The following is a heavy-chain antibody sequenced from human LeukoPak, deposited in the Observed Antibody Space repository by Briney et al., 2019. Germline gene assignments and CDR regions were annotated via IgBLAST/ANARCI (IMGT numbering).Heavy chain of an antibody. J-gene: IGHJ2*01. CDR3: ARSERPFYYGSGPPWYFDL. V-gene: IGHV4-59*01. CDR2: IYYSGST. D-gene: IGHD3-10*01. Sequence: PSETLSLTCTVSGGSISSYYWNWIRQPPGKGLEWIGYIYYSGSTNYNPSLKSRVTISVDTSTNQFSLKLSSVTAADTAVYYCARSERPFYYGSGPPWYFDLWGRGTLVTVSS. CDR1: GGSISSYY.